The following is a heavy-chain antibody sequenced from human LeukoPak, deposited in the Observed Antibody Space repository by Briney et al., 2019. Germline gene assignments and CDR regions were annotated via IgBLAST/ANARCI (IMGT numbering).Heavy chain of an antibody. D-gene: IGHD2-21*02. Sequence: SETLSLTCAVYGGSFSGYYWSWIRQPPGKGLEWIGEINHSGSTNYNPSLKSRVTIPVDTSKNQFSLKLSSVTAADTAVYYCARLFRNCGGDCVDYWGQGTLVTVSS. J-gene: IGHJ4*02. CDR1: GGSFSGYY. CDR2: INHSGST. CDR3: ARLFRNCGGDCVDY. V-gene: IGHV4-34*01.